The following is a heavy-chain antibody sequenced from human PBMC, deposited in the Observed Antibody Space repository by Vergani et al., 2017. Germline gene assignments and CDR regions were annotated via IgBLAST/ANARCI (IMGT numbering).Heavy chain of an antibody. J-gene: IGHJ5*02. D-gene: IGHD2-2*02. CDR1: GFTFSAYW. V-gene: IGHV3-7*01. CDR3: ARGYCSSTSCYTDNWFDP. Sequence: EVLLVESGGGLVQPGGSLRLSCAASGFTFSAYWMNWVRQAPGKGLEWVANIKQDGSEKYYVDSVKGRFTISRDNSKNTLYLQMNSLRAEDTAVYYCARGYCSSTSCYTDNWFDPWGQGTLVTVSS. CDR2: IKQDGSEK.